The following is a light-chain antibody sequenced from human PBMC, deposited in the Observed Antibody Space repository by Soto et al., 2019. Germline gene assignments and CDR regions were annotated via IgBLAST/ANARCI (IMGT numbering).Light chain of an antibody. J-gene: IGKJ2*01. Sequence: EIVLPQSPGTLSLSPGEGATLSCRSSQYIASSYLAWYQQRRGQAPRLLIYGASSRATGIPDRFSGRGSGTDFTLTISRLEPEDFAVYYCQQYGGSPYTFGLGTKVDI. CDR1: QYIASSY. CDR3: QQYGGSPYT. CDR2: GAS. V-gene: IGKV3-20*01.